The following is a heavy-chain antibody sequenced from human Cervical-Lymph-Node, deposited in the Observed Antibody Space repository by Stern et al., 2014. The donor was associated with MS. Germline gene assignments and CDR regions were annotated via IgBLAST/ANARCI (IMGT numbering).Heavy chain of an antibody. V-gene: IGHV1-69*06. CDR2: IILIFGTV. D-gene: IGHD1-1*01. J-gene: IGHJ4*02. Sequence: QEQLVLAGAEVKGPGSSGGGSCKAFGGTFRPYSIRLVRQAPGQGLGWMGGIILIFGTVNYAQKFQGRLTMSADKSTSTVYLDLNSLRSEDTAMYYCARYRGTFYFDNWGQGTLVTVSS. CDR1: GGTFRPYS. CDR3: ARYRGTFYFDN.